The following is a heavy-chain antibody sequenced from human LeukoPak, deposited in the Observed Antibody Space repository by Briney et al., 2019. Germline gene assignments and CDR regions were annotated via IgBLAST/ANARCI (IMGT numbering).Heavy chain of an antibody. D-gene: IGHD5-12*01. J-gene: IGHJ5*02. CDR2: INAGNGST. CDR1: GYTFTSYA. V-gene: IGHV1-3*01. CDR3: AREGLGYSGYDWENWFDP. Sequence: ASVKVSCKASGYTFTSYAMHWVRQAPGQRLEWMGWINAGNGSTKYSQKFQGRVTITRDTSASTAYMELSSLRSEDTAVYYCAREGLGYSGYDWENWFDPWGQGTLVTVSS.